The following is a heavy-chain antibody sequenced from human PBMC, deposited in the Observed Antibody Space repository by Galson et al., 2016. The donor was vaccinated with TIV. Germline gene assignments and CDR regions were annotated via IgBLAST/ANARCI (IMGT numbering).Heavy chain of an antibody. CDR3: ARDRTLPGYYY. V-gene: IGHV6-1*01. D-gene: IGHD1/OR15-1a*01. CDR2: TYYRSKWYN. Sequence: SAISGYSVSSYSAWNWIRQSPSRGLEWLGRTYYRSKWYNGYALSVKSRITINPDTSKNQFSLQLNSMTPEDTAVYYCARDRTLPGYYY. J-gene: IGHJ6*03. CDR1: GYSVSSYSA.